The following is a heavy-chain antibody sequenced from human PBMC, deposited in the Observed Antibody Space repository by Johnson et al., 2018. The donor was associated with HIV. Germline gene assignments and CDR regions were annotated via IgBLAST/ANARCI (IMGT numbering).Heavy chain of an antibody. Sequence: VQLVESGGGLVQPGGSLRLSCAASGFTFSSYDMHWVRQATGKGLEWVSAIGTAGDTYYPGSVKGRFTISRDNSKNTLYLQMNSLRAEDTAVYYCAKDRQWGPRDAFDIWGQGTMVTVSS. CDR3: AKDRQWGPRDAFDI. CDR2: IGTAGDT. CDR1: GFTFSSYD. J-gene: IGHJ3*02. V-gene: IGHV3-13*01. D-gene: IGHD6-19*01.